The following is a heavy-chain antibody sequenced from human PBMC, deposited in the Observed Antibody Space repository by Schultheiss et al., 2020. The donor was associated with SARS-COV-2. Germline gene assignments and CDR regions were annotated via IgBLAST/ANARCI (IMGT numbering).Heavy chain of an antibody. CDR1: GFTFSSYE. Sequence: GESLKISCAASGFTFSSYEMNWVRQAPGKGLEWVSYISSSGSIIYYADSVKGRFTISRDNAKNSLYLQMNSLRAEDTAVYYCARRDLQLWLSYAFDIWGQGTMVTVSS. D-gene: IGHD5-18*01. J-gene: IGHJ3*02. V-gene: IGHV3-48*03. CDR3: ARRDLQLWLSYAFDI. CDR2: ISSSGSII.